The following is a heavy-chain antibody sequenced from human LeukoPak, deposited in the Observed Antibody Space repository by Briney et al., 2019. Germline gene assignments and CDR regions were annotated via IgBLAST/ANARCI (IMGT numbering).Heavy chain of an antibody. CDR1: GYTFTGYY. J-gene: IGHJ4*02. Sequence: GASVKVSCKASGYTFTGYYMHWVRQAPGQGLEWMGWINPNSGGTNYAQKFQGRVTMTRDTSISTAYMELSRLRSDDTAVYYCARPEGDSSGYYEYYFDYWGQGTLVTVSS. CDR2: INPNSGGT. CDR3: ARPEGDSSGYYEYYFDY. D-gene: IGHD3-22*01. V-gene: IGHV1-2*02.